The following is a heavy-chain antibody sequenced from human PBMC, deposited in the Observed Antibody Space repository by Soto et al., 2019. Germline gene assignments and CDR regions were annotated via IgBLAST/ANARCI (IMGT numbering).Heavy chain of an antibody. CDR3: ARGEGMATDYYYYYGMDV. CDR2: IIPILGTA. D-gene: IGHD5-12*01. CDR1: GGTFSSYA. Sequence: QVQLVQSGAEVKKPGSSVKVSCKASGGTFSSYAISWVRQAPGQGLEWMGGIIPILGTATYAQKFQGRVTITADESTSTAYMELSSLRSEDTAVYYCARGEGMATDYYYYYGMDVWVQGTTVTVSS. J-gene: IGHJ6*02. V-gene: IGHV1-69*01.